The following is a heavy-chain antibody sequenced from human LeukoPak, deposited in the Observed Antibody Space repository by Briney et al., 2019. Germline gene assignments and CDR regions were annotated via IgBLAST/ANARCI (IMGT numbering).Heavy chain of an antibody. CDR3: AREPHPDWYSSSTSCYIDY. Sequence: SETLSLTCTVSGGSISGSSYYWGWIRQPPGKGLEWTGSIYYSGSTYYNPSLKSRVTISVDTSKNQFSLKLSSVTAADTAVYYCAREPHPDWYSSSTSCYIDYWGQGTLATVSS. CDR1: GGSISGSSYY. J-gene: IGHJ4*02. V-gene: IGHV4-39*07. CDR2: IYYSGST. D-gene: IGHD2-2*02.